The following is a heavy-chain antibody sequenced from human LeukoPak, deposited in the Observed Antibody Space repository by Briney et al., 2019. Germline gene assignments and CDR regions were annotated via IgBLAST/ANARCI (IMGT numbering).Heavy chain of an antibody. Sequence: GGSLRLSCAASGFTFSNSAMTWARLAPGKGLEWVSVISDNGGRTYYADSVKGRFTISRDNSKNTLYLQMNSLRAEDTAVYYCGKDDLSSATFDYWGQGTLVTVSS. V-gene: IGHV3-23*01. J-gene: IGHJ4*02. CDR2: ISDNGGRT. D-gene: IGHD2/OR15-2a*01. CDR3: GKDDLSSATFDY. CDR1: GFTFSNSA.